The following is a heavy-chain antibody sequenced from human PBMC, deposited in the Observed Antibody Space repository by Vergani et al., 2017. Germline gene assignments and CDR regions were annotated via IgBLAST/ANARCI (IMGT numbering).Heavy chain of an antibody. D-gene: IGHD3-22*01. CDR1: GGSISSYY. CDR2: IYYSGST. Sequence: QVQLQESGPGLVKPSETLSLTCTVSGGSISSYYWSWIRQPPGKGLEWIGYIYYSGSTNYNPSLKSRVTISVDTSKNQFSLKLSSVTAEDTAVYYCARADPSYYYDSSGAFDIWGQGTMVTVSS. CDR3: ARADPSYYYDSSGAFDI. V-gene: IGHV4-59*01. J-gene: IGHJ3*02.